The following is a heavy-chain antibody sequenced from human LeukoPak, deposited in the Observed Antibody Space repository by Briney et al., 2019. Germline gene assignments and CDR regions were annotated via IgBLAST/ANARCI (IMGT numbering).Heavy chain of an antibody. CDR3: ARAGRLLWFGELLFGGVYGEHELDY. Sequence: GGSLRLSCAASGFTFSSYSMNWVRQAPGKGLEWVSYISSSSSTIYYADSVKGRFTISRDNSKNTLYLQMNSLRAEDTAVYYCARAGRLLWFGELLFGGVYGEHELDYWGQGTLVTVSS. J-gene: IGHJ4*02. CDR2: ISSSSSTI. D-gene: IGHD3-10*01. V-gene: IGHV3-48*01. CDR1: GFTFSSYS.